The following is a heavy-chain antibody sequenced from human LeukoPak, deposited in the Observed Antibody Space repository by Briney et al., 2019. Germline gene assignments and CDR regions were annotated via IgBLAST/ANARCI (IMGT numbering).Heavy chain of an antibody. CDR1: GFMFSNHG. CDR2: IRYDGTNP. D-gene: IGHD3-9*01. V-gene: IGHV3-30*02. Sequence: GGSLRLSCAASGFMFSNHGMDWVRQAPGKGLELVAFIRYDGTNPYYADSVKGRFTISRDNFKDTLYLQMNSLRAEDTAVYYCAKGDWLLPSDQWGKGTLATVSS. CDR3: AKGDWLLPSDQ. J-gene: IGHJ4*02.